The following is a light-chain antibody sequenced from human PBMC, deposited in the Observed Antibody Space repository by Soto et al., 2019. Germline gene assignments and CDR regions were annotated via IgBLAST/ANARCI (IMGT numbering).Light chain of an antibody. CDR2: GAS. CDR3: QQYGSSGT. CDR1: QSFINNY. Sequence: EIVLTQSPHTLSLSPGERATLSCRASQSFINNYVAWYQPKPGQAHRLLIYGASNRATGIPDRFSGSGSGTDFTITISRLEPEDFAVYYCQQYGSSGTFGQGTKVDI. V-gene: IGKV3-20*01. J-gene: IGKJ1*01.